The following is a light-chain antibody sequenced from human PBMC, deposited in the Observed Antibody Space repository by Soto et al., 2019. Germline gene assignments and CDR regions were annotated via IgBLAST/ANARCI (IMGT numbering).Light chain of an antibody. CDR1: SSNIGAAYD. Sequence: QSALTQPPSVSGAPGQRVTISCTGSSSNIGAAYDVHWYQHLPGAAPKLLIYGNSNRPSGVPDRFSGSKSGTSASLAITGLQAEDEADYYCQSYDSSLSGWVFGGGTKLTVL. J-gene: IGLJ3*02. CDR2: GNS. CDR3: QSYDSSLSGWV. V-gene: IGLV1-40*01.